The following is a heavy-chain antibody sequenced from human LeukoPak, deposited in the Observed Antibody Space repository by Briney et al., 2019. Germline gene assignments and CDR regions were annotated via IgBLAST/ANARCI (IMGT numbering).Heavy chain of an antibody. CDR3: AREPRSCGSGTVDY. D-gene: IGHD3-10*01. J-gene: IGHJ4*02. CDR2: ISYDGSNK. CDR1: GFTFSSYA. V-gene: IGHV3-30*04. Sequence: PGGSLRLSCAASGFTFSSYAMHWVRQAPGKGLEWVAVISYDGSNKYYADSVKGRFTISRDNSKNTLYLQMNSLRAEDTAVYYCAREPRSCGSGTVDYWGQGTLVTVSS.